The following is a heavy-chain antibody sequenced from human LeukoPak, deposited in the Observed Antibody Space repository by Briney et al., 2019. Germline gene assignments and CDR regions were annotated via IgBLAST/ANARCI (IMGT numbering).Heavy chain of an antibody. CDR3: ARELSRFLELDY. J-gene: IGHJ4*02. V-gene: IGHV1-18*01. Sequence: ASVTVSCKASGYTFTSYGISWVRQAPGQGLEWMGWISAYDGNTNYAQKLQGRVTMTTDTSTSTAYMELRSLRSDDTAVYYCARELSRFLELDYWGQGTLVPVSS. CDR2: ISAYDGNT. D-gene: IGHD3-3*01. CDR1: GYTFTSYG.